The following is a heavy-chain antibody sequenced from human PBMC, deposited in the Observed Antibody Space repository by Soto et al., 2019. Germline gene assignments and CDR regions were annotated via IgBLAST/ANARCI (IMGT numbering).Heavy chain of an antibody. J-gene: IGHJ4*02. Sequence: GGSLRLSCAASGFTFSDYWMTWVRQAPGKGLEWVANIKPDGIQKYYVDSVKGRFTVSRDNAKNSLYLQMNSLRVEDTAVYYCARRGITYGYVYWGQGTLVTVSS. V-gene: IGHV3-7*01. CDR1: GFTFSDYW. CDR3: ARRGITYGYVY. CDR2: IKPDGIQK. D-gene: IGHD5-18*01.